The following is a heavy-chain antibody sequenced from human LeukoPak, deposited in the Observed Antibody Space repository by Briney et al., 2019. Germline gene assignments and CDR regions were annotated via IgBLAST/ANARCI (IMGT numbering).Heavy chain of an antibody. D-gene: IGHD1-26*01. Sequence: ASVKVSCKASGYTFTNYEINWVRQGTGQGLEWLGWMNPSSGNTGYAQKFQGRVTMTRDTSISTAYMELSSLRSEDTAVYYCAKRSGSYGDPIEHWGQGTLVTVSS. J-gene: IGHJ4*02. CDR1: GYTFTNYE. CDR2: MNPSSGNT. V-gene: IGHV1-8*01. CDR3: AKRSGSYGDPIEH.